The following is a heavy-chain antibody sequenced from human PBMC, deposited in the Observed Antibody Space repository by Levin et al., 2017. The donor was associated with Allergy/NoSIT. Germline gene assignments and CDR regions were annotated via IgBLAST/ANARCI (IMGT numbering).Heavy chain of an antibody. CDR2: IYYSGST. CDR3: ARTVATGTSDY. CDR1: GGSISSSSYY. Sequence: SETLSLTCTVSGGSISSSSYYWGWIRQPPGKGLEWIGSIYYSGSTYYNPSLKSRVTISVDTSKNQFSLKLSSVTAADTAVYYCARTVATGTSDYWGQGTLVTVSS. J-gene: IGHJ4*02. V-gene: IGHV4-39*07. D-gene: IGHD1-1*01.